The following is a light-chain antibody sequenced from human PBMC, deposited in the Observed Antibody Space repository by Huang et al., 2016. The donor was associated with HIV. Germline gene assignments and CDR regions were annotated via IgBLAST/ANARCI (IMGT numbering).Light chain of an antibody. J-gene: IGKJ2*01. V-gene: IGKV3D-15*01. CDR2: RAS. CDR3: QQSNDWPLYT. Sequence: EIVMTQSPDTLSVSPGETAPLSCRASQNIHTHFAWYQQKPCPSPMLLIYRASTRPTGTPARFSGSGSGTDFTLTISNLQSDECAVYYCQQSNDWPLYTLGQGTKL. CDR1: QNIHTH.